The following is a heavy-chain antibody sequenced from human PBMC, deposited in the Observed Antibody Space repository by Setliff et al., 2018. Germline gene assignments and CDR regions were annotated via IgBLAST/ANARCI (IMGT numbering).Heavy chain of an antibody. CDR2: ISPYNGHT. CDR3: ARSQWDGLWFKELLSN. CDR1: GYTFTDFG. V-gene: IGHV1-18*01. J-gene: IGHJ4*02. Sequence: ASVKVSCKASGYTFTDFGINWVRQAPGQGLEWMGWISPYNGHTKSAQKFQGRVTMTTDTSTSTAYMELRSLTSDDTAVYYCARSQWDGLWFKELLSNWGQGTLVTVSS. D-gene: IGHD3-10*01.